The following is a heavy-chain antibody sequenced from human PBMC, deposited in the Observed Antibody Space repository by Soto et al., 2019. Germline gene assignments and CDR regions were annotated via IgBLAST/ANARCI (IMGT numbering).Heavy chain of an antibody. CDR2: IIPIFGTA. Sequence: QVQLVQSGAEVKKPGSSVKVSCKASGGTFSSYAISWVRQAPGQGIEWMGGIIPIFGTANYAQKFQGRVTISADESTSTANMELSSMRSEDTAVYYCARLERKPGGGVFDYWGQGTLVTGSS. V-gene: IGHV1-69*01. CDR1: GGTFSSYA. D-gene: IGHD1-1*01. J-gene: IGHJ4*02. CDR3: ARLERKPGGGVFDY.